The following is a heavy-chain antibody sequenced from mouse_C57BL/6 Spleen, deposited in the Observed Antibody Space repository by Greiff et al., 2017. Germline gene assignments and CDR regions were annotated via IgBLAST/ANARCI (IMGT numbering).Heavy chain of an antibody. V-gene: IGHV1-15*01. CDR1: GYTFTDYE. CDR2: IDPETGGT. J-gene: IGHJ1*03. Sequence: QVQLQQSGAELVRPGASVTLSCKASGYTFTDYEMHWVKQTPVHGLEWIGAIDPETGGTAYNQKFKGKAILTADKSSSTAYMELRSLTSEDSAVYYCTRRTFGFYWYFDVWGTGTTVTVSS. D-gene: IGHD1-2*01. CDR3: TRRTFGFYWYFDV.